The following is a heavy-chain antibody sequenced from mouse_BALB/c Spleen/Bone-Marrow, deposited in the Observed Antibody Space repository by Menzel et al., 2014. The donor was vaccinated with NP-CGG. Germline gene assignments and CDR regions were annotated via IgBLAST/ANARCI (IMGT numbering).Heavy chain of an antibody. CDR1: GFDFSRYW. CDR3: ARLAVWGAMDY. Sequence: EVHLVESGGGLVQPGGSLNLSCAASGFDFSRYWMSWARQAPGKGQEWIGEINPGSSTINYTPSLKDKFIISRDNAKNTLYLQMSKVRSEDTALYYCARLAVWGAMDYRGQGTSVTVSS. J-gene: IGHJ4*01. D-gene: IGHD2-10*02. CDR2: INPGSSTI. V-gene: IGHV4-2*02.